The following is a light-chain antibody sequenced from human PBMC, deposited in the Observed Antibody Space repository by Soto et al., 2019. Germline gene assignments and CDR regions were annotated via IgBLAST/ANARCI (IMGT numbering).Light chain of an antibody. V-gene: IGKV3-11*01. CDR2: DAS. J-gene: IGKJ5*01. CDR1: QSIRNS. Sequence: IALTQAAATLSLSPGERATLSCSAIQSIRNSLAWYQQKPCQAPRLLIYDASNRAAGIPARFSGSGSGTDFTLTISSLEPEDFAVYYCQQRGEWPPGATFGQGTRLEIK. CDR3: QQRGEWPPGAT.